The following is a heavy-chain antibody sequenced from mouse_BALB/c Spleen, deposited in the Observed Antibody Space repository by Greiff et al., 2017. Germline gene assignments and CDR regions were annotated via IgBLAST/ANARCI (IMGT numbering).Heavy chain of an antibody. CDR2: ISTYYGDA. CDR1: GYTFTDYA. J-gene: IGHJ4*01. Sequence: VQLQQSGAELVRPGVSVKISCKGSGYTFTDYAMHWVKQSHAKSLEWIGVISTYYGDASYNQKFKGKATMTVDKSSSTAYMELARLTSKDSAIYYCARGGPGAMDYWGQGTSVTVSS. CDR3: ARGGPGAMDY. V-gene: IGHV1S137*01.